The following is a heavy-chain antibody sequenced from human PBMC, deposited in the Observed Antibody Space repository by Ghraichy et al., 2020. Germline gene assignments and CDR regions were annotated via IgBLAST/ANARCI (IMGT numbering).Heavy chain of an antibody. J-gene: IGHJ4*02. V-gene: IGHV3-30*03. CDR2: ISNDGSNK. CDR3: ARGYCIVGVCYGGFDY. Sequence: GESLRLSCAASGFTFSSNDMNWVRQAPGKGLEWVAVISNDGSNKYYTDSVKGRFTISRDNSKNTLYLQMDSLRTEDTAVYYCARGYCIVGVCYGGFDYWGQGTLVTVSS. D-gene: IGHD2-8*02. CDR1: GFTFSSND.